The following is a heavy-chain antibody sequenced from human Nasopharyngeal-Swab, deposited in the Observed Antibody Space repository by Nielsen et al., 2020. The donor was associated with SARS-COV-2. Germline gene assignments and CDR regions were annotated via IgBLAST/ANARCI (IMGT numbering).Heavy chain of an antibody. Sequence: GESLKISCTASGFTFGYYAMNWFRQAQGKGLEWVTYIRNKDYGGTTEYAASVRGRFTISRDDSKNIAYLQMKSLTTEDTAVYYCTRDFPFSVDTATRGYMDVWGKRTTVTVSS. CDR2: IRNKDYGGTT. CDR3: TRDFPFSVDTATRGYMDV. CDR1: GFTFGYYA. J-gene: IGHJ6*03. V-gene: IGHV3-49*03. D-gene: IGHD5-18*01.